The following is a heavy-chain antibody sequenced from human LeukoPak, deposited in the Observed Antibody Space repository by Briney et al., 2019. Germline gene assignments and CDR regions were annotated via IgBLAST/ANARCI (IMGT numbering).Heavy chain of an antibody. Sequence: ASVXXXCXAXGYTFTSYDXNWVRQAPGQGVEWMGWMNXNSGNTDYAQKFQGRVTMTRNTTISTAYMEVSGLRSEDTAVYYCARVREVTFGGVILYYFDYWGQGTLVTVSS. V-gene: IGHV1-8*01. CDR3: ARVREVTFGGVILYYFDY. D-gene: IGHD3-16*02. J-gene: IGHJ4*02. CDR1: GYTFTSYD. CDR2: MNXNSGNT.